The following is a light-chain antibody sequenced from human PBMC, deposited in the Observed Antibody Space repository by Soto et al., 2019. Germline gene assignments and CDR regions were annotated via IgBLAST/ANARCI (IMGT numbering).Light chain of an antibody. CDR3: QQSYTTPVT. J-gene: IGKJ4*01. V-gene: IGKV3-20*01. CDR1: QSVSNNY. Sequence: EIVTTQSPATLSESPGERATLSCRASQSVSNNYLAWYQQKPGQAPRLLIYGASNRATGIPDRFSGSGSGTDFTLTISRLEPEDVAVYYCQQSYTTPVTFGGGTKVDIK. CDR2: GAS.